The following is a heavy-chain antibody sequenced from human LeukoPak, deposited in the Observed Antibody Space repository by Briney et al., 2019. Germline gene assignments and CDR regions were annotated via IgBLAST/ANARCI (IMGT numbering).Heavy chain of an antibody. D-gene: IGHD1-26*01. Sequence: GRSLRLSCAASGFTFSSYAMHWVRQAPGKGLERVAVISYDGSNKYYADSVKGRFTISRDNSKNTLYLQMNSLRAEDTAVYYCTRQVGAVRPFDYWGQGTLVTVSS. V-gene: IGHV3-30*01. CDR1: GFTFSSYA. CDR3: TRQVGAVRPFDY. CDR2: ISYDGSNK. J-gene: IGHJ4*02.